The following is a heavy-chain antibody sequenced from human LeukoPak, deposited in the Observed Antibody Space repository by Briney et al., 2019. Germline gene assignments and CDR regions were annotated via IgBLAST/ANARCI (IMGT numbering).Heavy chain of an antibody. D-gene: IGHD4-23*01. Sequence: GGSLRLSCAASGFTFSSYAMHWVRQAPGKGLEYVSAISSNGGSTYYANSVKGRFTISRDNSKNTLYLQMGSLRAEDTAVYYCARGANGGNSGYYYYGMDVWGQGTTVTVSS. V-gene: IGHV3-64*01. J-gene: IGHJ6*02. CDR3: ARGANGGNSGYYYYGMDV. CDR2: ISSNGGST. CDR1: GFTFSSYA.